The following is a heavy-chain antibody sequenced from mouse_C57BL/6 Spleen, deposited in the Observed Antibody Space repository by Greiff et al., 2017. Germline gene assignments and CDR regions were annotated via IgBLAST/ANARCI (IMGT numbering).Heavy chain of an antibody. J-gene: IGHJ4*01. V-gene: IGHV7-3*01. Sequence: EVQRVESGGGLVQPGGSLSLSCAASGFTFTDYYMSWVRQPPGKALEWLGFIRNKANGYTTEYSASVKGRFTISRDNSQSILYLQMNALRAEDSATYYCARYDYLAMDYWGQGTSVTVSS. D-gene: IGHD2-4*01. CDR1: GFTFTDYY. CDR3: ARYDYLAMDY. CDR2: IRNKANGYTT.